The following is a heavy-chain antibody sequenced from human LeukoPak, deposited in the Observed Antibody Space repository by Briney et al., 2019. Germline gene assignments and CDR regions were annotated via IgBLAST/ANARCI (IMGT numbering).Heavy chain of an antibody. CDR3: ARGPMIVVVDPDYYFDY. CDR2: IYYSGST. V-gene: IGHV4-59*01. D-gene: IGHD3-22*01. J-gene: IGHJ4*02. Sequence: PSETLSLTCTVSGGSISSYYWSWIRQPPGKGLEWIGYIYYSGSTNYNPSLKSRVTISVDTSKNQFSLKLSSVTAADTAVYYCARGPMIVVVDPDYYFDYWGQGTLVTVSS. CDR1: GGSISSYY.